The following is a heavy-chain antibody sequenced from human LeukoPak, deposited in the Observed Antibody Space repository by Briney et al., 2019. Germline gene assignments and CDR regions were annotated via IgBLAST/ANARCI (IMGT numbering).Heavy chain of an antibody. V-gene: IGHV3-30*18. Sequence: PGRALRLCCAASGFTFSSYGMHWVRQAPGKGLEWVADISYDGSNKYYADSVKGRFTISRDNSKNTLYLQMNSLRAEDTAVYYCAKDRAPFGESPFDYWGQGTLVTVSS. J-gene: IGHJ4*02. CDR2: ISYDGSNK. D-gene: IGHD3-10*01. CDR1: GFTFSSYG. CDR3: AKDRAPFGESPFDY.